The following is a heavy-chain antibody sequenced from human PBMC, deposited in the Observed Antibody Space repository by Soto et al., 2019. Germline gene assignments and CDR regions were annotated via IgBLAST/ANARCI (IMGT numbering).Heavy chain of an antibody. CDR2: ISGSGGST. CDR3: AKDQGRWLQFLDY. J-gene: IGHJ4*02. D-gene: IGHD5-12*01. Sequence: EVQLLESGGGLVQPGGSLRLSCAASGFTFSSYAMSWVRQAPGKGLEWVSAISGSGGSTYYADSVKGRFTISRDNSKNTLYLQMISLRAEDTAVYYCAKDQGRWLQFLDYWGQGTLVTVSS. CDR1: GFTFSSYA. V-gene: IGHV3-23*01.